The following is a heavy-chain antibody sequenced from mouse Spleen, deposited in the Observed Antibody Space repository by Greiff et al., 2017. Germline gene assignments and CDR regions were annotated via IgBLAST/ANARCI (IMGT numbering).Heavy chain of an antibody. D-gene: IGHD2-2*01. CDR1: GFTFSSFG. CDR3: ARGGYYDAMDY. Sequence: EVKVEESGGGLVQPGGSRKLSCAASGFTFSSFGMHWVRQAPEKGLEWVAYISSGSSTIYYADTVKGRFTISRDNPKNTLFLQMTSLRSEDTAMYYCARGGYYDAMDYWGQGTSVTVSS. J-gene: IGHJ4*01. CDR2: ISSGSSTI. V-gene: IGHV5-17*02.